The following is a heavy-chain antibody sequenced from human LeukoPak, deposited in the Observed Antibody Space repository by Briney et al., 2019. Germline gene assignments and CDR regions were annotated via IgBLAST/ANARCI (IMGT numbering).Heavy chain of an antibody. D-gene: IGHD4-17*01. V-gene: IGHV3-74*01. J-gene: IGHJ4*02. Sequence: SGGSLRLSCAASGFTFSSYWMHWVRQVPGKGLVWVSRINSGGGSTSHADSVKGRFTISRDNAKNTLYLQMNSLRAEDTAVYYCARGGDYPFDYWGQGTLVTVSS. CDR2: INSGGGST. CDR3: ARGGDYPFDY. CDR1: GFTFSSYW.